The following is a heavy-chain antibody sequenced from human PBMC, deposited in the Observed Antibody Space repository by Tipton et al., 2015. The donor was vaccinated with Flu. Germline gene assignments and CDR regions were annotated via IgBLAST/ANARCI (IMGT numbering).Heavy chain of an antibody. CDR1: GFTFSSYY. CDR3: ARVRLRDFDI. Sequence: SLRLSCAASGFTFSSYYMSWVRQAPGKGLEWVSVICSSGSTYYAESWKGRFTISSDNSKNTLYLQMNSVGAEDSAVDYWARVRLRDFDIWGQGTMVTVPS. CDR2: ICSSGST. J-gene: IGHJ3*02. V-gene: IGHV3-66*02.